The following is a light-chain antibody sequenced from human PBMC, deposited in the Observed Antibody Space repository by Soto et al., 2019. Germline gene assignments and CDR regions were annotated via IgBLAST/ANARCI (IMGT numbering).Light chain of an antibody. CDR1: QGISTY. V-gene: IGKV1-9*01. CDR3: QQRSNWPPYT. Sequence: DIQLTQSPSFLSASVGDRVTITCRASQGISTYLAWYQQKLGKAPKLLIYDASTLQSGVPSRFSGSGSGTDFTLTISSLEPEDFAVYYCQQRSNWPPYTFGQGTKLEIK. CDR2: DAS. J-gene: IGKJ2*01.